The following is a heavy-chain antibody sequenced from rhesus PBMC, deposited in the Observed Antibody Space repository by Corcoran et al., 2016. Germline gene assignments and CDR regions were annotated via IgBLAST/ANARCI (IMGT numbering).Heavy chain of an antibody. Sequence: QVQLQESGPGLVKPSAPLSPPFAVSGGSILSSHWCSWIRQPPRKGLEWIGNIGGSSGTTSYTPSINSRVTIAKDTSKNQFSLKLSSVTAADTAVYYCARLRGSYSYFDYWGQGVLVTVSS. V-gene: IGHV4-65*02. CDR1: GGSILSSHW. J-gene: IGHJ4*01. D-gene: IGHD1-44*02. CDR3: ARLRGSYSYFDY. CDR2: IGGSSGTT.